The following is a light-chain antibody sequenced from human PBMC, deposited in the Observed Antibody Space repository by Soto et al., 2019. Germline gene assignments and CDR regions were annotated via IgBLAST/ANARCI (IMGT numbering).Light chain of an antibody. J-gene: IGKJ2*01. Sequence: EIVLTQSPGTLSLSPGERATLSCRASQSVSSSYLAWYQQKPGQAPRLLIYGASSRATGIPDRFSGSGSGTDFTLTISKLEPEDFAVHYRNQYDSSLYTFGQGTKLEIK. CDR1: QSVSSSY. CDR3: NQYDSSLYT. V-gene: IGKV3-20*01. CDR2: GAS.